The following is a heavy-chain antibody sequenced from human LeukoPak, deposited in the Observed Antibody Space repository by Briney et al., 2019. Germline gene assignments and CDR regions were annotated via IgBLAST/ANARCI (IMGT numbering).Heavy chain of an antibody. J-gene: IGHJ4*02. V-gene: IGHV4-59*08. CDR3: ARGRTFDN. CDR2: IYYTGST. Sequence: SETLSLTCTVSSRSISSYYWSWIRQPPPKGLDWIGYIYYTGSTNYNPSLKSRVTISVDTSKNQSSLNLSSVTAADTAVYYCARGRTFDNWGQGTLVTVSS. CDR1: SRSISSYY.